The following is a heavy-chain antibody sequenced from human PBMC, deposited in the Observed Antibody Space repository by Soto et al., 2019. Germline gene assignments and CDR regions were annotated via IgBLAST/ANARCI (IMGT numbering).Heavy chain of an antibody. J-gene: IGHJ4*02. D-gene: IGHD6-13*01. CDR2: ITGRGDTT. CDR1: GFDFSAYA. CDR3: AKDLGAAGAFDY. V-gene: IGHV3-23*01. Sequence: EVQLLESGGGLVQPGGSLRLSCAASGFDFSAYAMSWVRQAPGKGLEWVSAITGRGDTTDYAYSVKGRFPISRDNSKNTLYLQMNSLRAEDTAVYYCAKDLGAAGAFDYWGQGTLVTVSS.